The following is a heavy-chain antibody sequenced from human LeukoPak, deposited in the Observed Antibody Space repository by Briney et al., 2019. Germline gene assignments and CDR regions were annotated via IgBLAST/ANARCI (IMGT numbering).Heavy chain of an antibody. CDR3: ATIKRGNIFGYFDF. D-gene: IGHD5-18*01. V-gene: IGHV4-59*11. Sequence: SETLPLTCAVSGASMNTHYWSWIRQPPGKGLEWIGYMLDTVTTKDNPSLKSRFTLSADTSKNQFSLRLTSVTAADTAVYYCATIKRGNIFGYFDFWGQGTPVTVSS. CDR1: GASMNTHY. J-gene: IGHJ4*02. CDR2: MLDTVTT.